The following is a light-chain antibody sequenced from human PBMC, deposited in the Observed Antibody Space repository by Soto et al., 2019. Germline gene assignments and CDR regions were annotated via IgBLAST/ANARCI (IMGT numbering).Light chain of an antibody. CDR3: QQYYSNPLT. J-gene: IGKJ1*01. CDR1: QTLLYSYNNKDC. CDR2: WAS. V-gene: IGKV4-1*01. Sequence: DIVMTQSPDSLAVSLGERATINCKSSQTLLYSYNNKDCISWYQQRPGQSPKVLISWASTRESGVPDRFTGGGSGTHFTLTISNLQAEDVAVYYCQQYYSNPLTFGQGTKVEI.